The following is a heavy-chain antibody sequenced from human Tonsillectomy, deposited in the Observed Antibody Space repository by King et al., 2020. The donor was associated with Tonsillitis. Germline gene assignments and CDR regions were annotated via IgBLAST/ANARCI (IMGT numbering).Heavy chain of an antibody. J-gene: IGHJ3*01. CDR3: ARDSAFVFDV. CDR1: GFTFISYS. Sequence: VQLVESGGGLVQPGGSLRLSCAGSGFTFISYSVNWVRQAPGKGLEWVAYMNSTSDSTHYTDSVKGRLTISRDNAKNSLYLQMNSLRDEDTAVYYCARDSAFVFDVWGQGTMVTVSS. V-gene: IGHV3-48*02. CDR2: MNSTSDST.